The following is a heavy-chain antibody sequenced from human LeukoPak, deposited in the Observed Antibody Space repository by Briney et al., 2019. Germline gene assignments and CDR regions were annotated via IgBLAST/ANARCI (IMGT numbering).Heavy chain of an antibody. Sequence: GGSLRLSCAASGFTFSSYSMNWVRQAPGKGLEWVSSISSSSSYIYYADSVKGRFTISRDNAKNSLYLQMNSLRAEDTAVYYCARGYSGYDLGRSEDYYFDYWGQGTLVTVSS. V-gene: IGHV3-21*01. CDR1: GFTFSSYS. CDR3: ARGYSGYDLGRSEDYYFDY. J-gene: IGHJ4*02. D-gene: IGHD5-12*01. CDR2: ISSSSSYI.